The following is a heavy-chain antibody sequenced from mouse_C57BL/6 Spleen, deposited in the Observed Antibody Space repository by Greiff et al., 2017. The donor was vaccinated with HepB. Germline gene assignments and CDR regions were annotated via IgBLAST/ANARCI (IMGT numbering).Heavy chain of an antibody. Sequence: VQLKESGPGLVKPSQSLSLTCSVTGYSITSGYYWNWIRQFPGNKLEWMGYISYDGSNNYNPSLKNRISITRDTSKNQFFLKLNSVTTEDTATYYCAREGLTTVDYFDYWGQGTTLTVSS. CDR3: AREGLTTVDYFDY. J-gene: IGHJ2*01. CDR2: ISYDGSN. CDR1: GYSITSGYY. D-gene: IGHD1-1*01. V-gene: IGHV3-6*01.